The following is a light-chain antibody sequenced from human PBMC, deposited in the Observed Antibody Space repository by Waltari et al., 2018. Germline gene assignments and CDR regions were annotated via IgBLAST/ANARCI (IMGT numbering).Light chain of an antibody. V-gene: IGLV2-14*01. Sequence: QSALTQPASVSGSPGQSITISCTGTSSDVGLYNYVSWYQQHPGKAPKLMIYEVSKRPSGVSNRFAGSKSCNTASLTISGLQAEDEADYYCTSFTRTSIWVFGGGTKLTVL. CDR2: EVS. J-gene: IGLJ3*02. CDR1: SSDVGLYNY. CDR3: TSFTRTSIWV.